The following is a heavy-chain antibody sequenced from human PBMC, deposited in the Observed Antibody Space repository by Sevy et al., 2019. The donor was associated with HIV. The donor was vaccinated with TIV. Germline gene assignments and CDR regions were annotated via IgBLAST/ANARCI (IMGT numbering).Heavy chain of an antibody. Sequence: GGSLRLSCAASGFTFSSYAMHWVRQAPGKGLEWVGVISYDGSNKYYADSVKGRFTISRDNSKNTLYLQMNSLRAEDTAVYYCAREGGYCSGGSCYSDYFDYWGQGTLVTVSS. J-gene: IGHJ4*02. CDR2: ISYDGSNK. D-gene: IGHD2-15*01. V-gene: IGHV3-30-3*01. CDR1: GFTFSSYA. CDR3: AREGGYCSGGSCYSDYFDY.